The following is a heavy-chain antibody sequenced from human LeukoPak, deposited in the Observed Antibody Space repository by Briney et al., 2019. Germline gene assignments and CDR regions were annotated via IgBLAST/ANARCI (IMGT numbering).Heavy chain of an antibody. J-gene: IGHJ4*02. V-gene: IGHV4-61*05. CDR3: ARGADFWSGYYWTTDYFDY. D-gene: IGHD3-3*01. CDR2: IYYSGST. Sequence: KPSETLSLTCTVSGGSIRSSTYFWGWIRQPPGKGLEWIGYIYYSGSTNYNPSLKSRVTISVDTSKNQFSLKLSSVTAADTAVYYCARGADFWSGYYWTTDYFDYWGQGTLVTVSS. CDR1: GGSIRSSTYF.